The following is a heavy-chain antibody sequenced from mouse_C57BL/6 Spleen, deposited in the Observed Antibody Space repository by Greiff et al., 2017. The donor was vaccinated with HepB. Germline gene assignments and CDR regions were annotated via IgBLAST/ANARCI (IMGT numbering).Heavy chain of an antibody. V-gene: IGHV5-17*01. CDR2: ISSGSSTI. Sequence: EVNLVESGGGLVKPGGSLKLSCAASGFTFSDYGMHWVRQAPEKGLEWVAYISSGSSTIYYADTVKGRFTISRDNAKNTLFLQMTSLRSEDTAMYYCARGPYGIIYAMDYWGQGTSVTVSS. D-gene: IGHD2-1*01. J-gene: IGHJ4*01. CDR3: ARGPYGIIYAMDY. CDR1: GFTFSDYG.